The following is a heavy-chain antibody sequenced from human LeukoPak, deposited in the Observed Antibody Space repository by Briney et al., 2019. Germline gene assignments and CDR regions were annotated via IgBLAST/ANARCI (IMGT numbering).Heavy chain of an antibody. Sequence: GGSLRLSCAASGFTFSSYWMTWVRQAPGKGLEWVANIKPDGSQIYYVDSVKGRFTISRDNAKNSLYLQMNSLRAEDTAVYYCAREWESDLWGQGTLVTVSS. CDR2: IKPDGSQI. J-gene: IGHJ5*02. D-gene: IGHD1-26*01. CDR3: AREWESDL. V-gene: IGHV3-7*01. CDR1: GFTFSSYW.